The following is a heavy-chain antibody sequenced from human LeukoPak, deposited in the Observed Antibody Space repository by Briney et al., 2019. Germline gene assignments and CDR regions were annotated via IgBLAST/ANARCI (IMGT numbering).Heavy chain of an antibody. D-gene: IGHD2-15*01. J-gene: IGHJ4*02. CDR3: ARGPPPSGYFDY. V-gene: IGHV4-39*07. Sequence: SSETLSLTCTVSGDSISSGSYYWAWIRQTAGKGLEYIGSIYHSGSTYCNPSLKSRVTISVDTPKNQFSLKLSSVTATDTAIYYCARGPPPSGYFDYWGQGTLVTVSS. CDR1: GDSISSGSYY. CDR2: IYHSGST.